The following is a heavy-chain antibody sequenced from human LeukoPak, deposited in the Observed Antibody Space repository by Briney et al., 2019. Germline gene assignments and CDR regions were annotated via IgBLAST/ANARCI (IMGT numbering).Heavy chain of an antibody. D-gene: IGHD2-21*02. CDR2: INPHSGGT. CDR3: VREGNELLSKNFDY. CDR1: GFTFTGYY. Sequence: GASVKVSCKASGFTFTGYYIHWVRQAPGQGLEWMGYINPHSGGTSSPQKFQGGLTMTRDTSISAAYMELSSLISDDTAMYYCVREGNELLSKNFDYWGQGTLVTVSS. V-gene: IGHV1-2*02. J-gene: IGHJ4*02.